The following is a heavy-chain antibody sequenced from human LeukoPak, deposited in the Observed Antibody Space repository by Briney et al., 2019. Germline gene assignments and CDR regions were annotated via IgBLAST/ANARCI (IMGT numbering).Heavy chain of an antibody. V-gene: IGHV3-9*03. CDR3: AKDPLDV. J-gene: IGHJ6*04. Sequence: GGSLRLSCAASGFTFDDYAMHWVRQAPGKGLEWVSGISWNSGSIGYADSVKGRFTISRDNAKNSLYLQMNSLRAEDMALYYCAKDPLDVWGKGTTVTVSS. CDR2: ISWNSGSI. CDR1: GFTFDDYA.